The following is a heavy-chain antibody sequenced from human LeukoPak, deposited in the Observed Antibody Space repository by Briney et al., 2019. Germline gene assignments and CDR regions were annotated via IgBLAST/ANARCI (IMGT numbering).Heavy chain of an antibody. CDR1: GYTFTSYG. V-gene: IGHV1-18*01. D-gene: IGHD4-23*01. CDR3: ARDRGVVRRYYFDY. Sequence: VASVKVSCKASGYTFTSYGISWVRQAPGQGLEWMGWISAYNGNTNYAQKLQGRVTMTTDTSTSTAYMELRSLRSDDTAVYYCARDRGVVRRYYFDYWGQGTLVTVSS. J-gene: IGHJ4*02. CDR2: ISAYNGNT.